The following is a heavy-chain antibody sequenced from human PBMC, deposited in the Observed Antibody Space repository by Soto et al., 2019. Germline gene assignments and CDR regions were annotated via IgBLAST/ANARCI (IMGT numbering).Heavy chain of an antibody. D-gene: IGHD2-15*01. V-gene: IGHV1-8*01. CDR1: GYTFTSYD. CDR3: ARNRGLTKTRYCSGGSCYSPPPY. Sequence: ASVKVSCKASGYTFTSYDINWVRQATGQGLEWMGWMNPNSGNTGYAQKFQGRVTMTRNTSISTAYMELSSLRSEDTAVYYCARNRGLTKTRYCSGGSCYSPPPYWGQGTLVTVSS. J-gene: IGHJ4*02. CDR2: MNPNSGNT.